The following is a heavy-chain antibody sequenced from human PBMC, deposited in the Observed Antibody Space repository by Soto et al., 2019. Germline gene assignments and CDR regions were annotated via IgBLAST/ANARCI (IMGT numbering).Heavy chain of an antibody. V-gene: IGHV4-34*01. CDR2: INHSGST. Sequence: SETLSLTCAVYGGSFSGYYWSWIRQPPGKGLEWIGEINHSGSTNYNPSLKSRVTISVDTSKNQFSLKLSSVTAADTAVYYCARSRVRGVIYYWGQGTLVTVSS. D-gene: IGHD3-10*01. J-gene: IGHJ4*02. CDR1: GGSFSGYY. CDR3: ARSRVRGVIYY.